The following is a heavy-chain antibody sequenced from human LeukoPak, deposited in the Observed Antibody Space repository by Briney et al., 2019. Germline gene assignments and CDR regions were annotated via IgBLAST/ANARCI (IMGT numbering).Heavy chain of an antibody. CDR3: ASGGMATIHNY. V-gene: IGHV4-34*01. CDR1: GGSFSGYY. CDR2: INHSGST. J-gene: IGHJ4*02. Sequence: SETLSLTCAVYGGSFSGYYWSWIRQPPGKGLEWIGEINHSGSTNYNPSLKSRVTISVDTSKNQFSLKLSSVTAADTAVYYCASGGMATIHNYWGQGTLVTVSS. D-gene: IGHD5-24*01.